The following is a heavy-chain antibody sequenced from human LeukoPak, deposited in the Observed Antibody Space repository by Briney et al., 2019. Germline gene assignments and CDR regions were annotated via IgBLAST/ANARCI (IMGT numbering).Heavy chain of an antibody. D-gene: IGHD3-10*01. J-gene: IGHJ4*02. CDR1: GYTFTGYY. CDR3: ARVVDVTMVRGVSYYFDY. CDR2: INPNSGGT. Sequence: GASVKVSCKASGYTFTGYYMHWVRQAPGQGLEWMGLINPNSGGTNYAQKFQGRVTMTRDTSISTAYMELSRLRSDDTAVYYCARVVDVTMVRGVSYYFDYWGQGTLVTVSS. V-gene: IGHV1-2*02.